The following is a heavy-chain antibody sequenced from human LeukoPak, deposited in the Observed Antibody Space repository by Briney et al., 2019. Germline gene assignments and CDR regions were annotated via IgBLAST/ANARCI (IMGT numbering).Heavy chain of an antibody. J-gene: IGHJ4*02. CDR2: ISSSGSTI. CDR3: ARAPVGFGEFLAFDY. Sequence: PGGSLRLSCAASGLTFSDNYMSWIRQAPGKGLERVSYISSSGSTIYYADSVKGRFTISRDNAKNSLYLQMNSLRAEDTAVYYCARAPVGFGEFLAFDYWGQGTLVTVSS. D-gene: IGHD3-10*01. V-gene: IGHV3-11*01. CDR1: GLTFSDNY.